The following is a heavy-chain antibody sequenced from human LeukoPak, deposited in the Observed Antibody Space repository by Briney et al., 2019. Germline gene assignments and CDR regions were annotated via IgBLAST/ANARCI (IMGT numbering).Heavy chain of an antibody. J-gene: IGHJ4*02. CDR3: ARVKGPQIRGSYCDY. Sequence: GGSLRLSCAASGFTFSSYAMHWVRQAPGKGLEWVAVISYDGSNKYYADSVKGRFTISRDNSKNTLYLQMNSLRAEDTAVHYCARVKGPQIRGSYCDYWGQGTLVTVSS. CDR1: GFTFSSYA. CDR2: ISYDGSNK. D-gene: IGHD3-16*01. V-gene: IGHV3-30-3*01.